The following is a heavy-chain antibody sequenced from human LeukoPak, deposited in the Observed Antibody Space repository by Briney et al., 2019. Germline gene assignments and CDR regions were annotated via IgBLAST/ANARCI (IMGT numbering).Heavy chain of an antibody. CDR1: GLTFNTYA. CDR2: ISGSAGST. D-gene: IGHD6-13*01. J-gene: IGHJ6*02. Sequence: PGGSLRLSCAASGLTFNTYAMSWVRQAPGEGLEWVSLISGSAGSTYYADSVKGRFTISRDNSKNTLYLQMNSLRAEDTALYYCAKVTGKQLELVYFYGMDVWGQGTTVTVSS. V-gene: IGHV3-23*01. CDR3: AKVTGKQLELVYFYGMDV.